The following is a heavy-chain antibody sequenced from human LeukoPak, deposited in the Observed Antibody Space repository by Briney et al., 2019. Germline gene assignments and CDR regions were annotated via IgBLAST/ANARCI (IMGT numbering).Heavy chain of an antibody. CDR3: ASRLGIVVVSDVFYI. D-gene: IGHD3-22*01. V-gene: IGHV4-39*01. Sequence: SETLSLTCTVSGGSISSSSYYWGWIRQPPGKGLEWIGSIYYSGSTYYNPSLKSRVTISVDKSKNQFSLKLSPVSAADTAVYYCASRLGIVVVSDVFYIWGQGTMVTVSS. CDR1: GGSISSSSYY. CDR2: IYYSGST. J-gene: IGHJ3*02.